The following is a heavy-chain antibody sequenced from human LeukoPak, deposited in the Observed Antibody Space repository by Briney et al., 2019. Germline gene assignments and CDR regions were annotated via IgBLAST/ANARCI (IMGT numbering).Heavy chain of an antibody. D-gene: IGHD3-10*01. J-gene: IGHJ3*01. CDR3: ARSSYYYGADALDV. V-gene: IGHV4-4*02. CDR1: GGSISSRNW. CDR2: IHHSGST. Sequence: SETLSLTCAVSGGSISSRNWWSWVRQPPGKGLEWIGEIHHSGSTNYNPSLKSRVTISVDASKNQFSLKLSSVTAADTAVYYCARSSYYYGADALDVWGQGTMVTVSS.